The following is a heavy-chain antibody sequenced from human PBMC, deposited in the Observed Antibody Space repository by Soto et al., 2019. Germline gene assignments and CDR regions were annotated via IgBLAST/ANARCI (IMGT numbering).Heavy chain of an antibody. CDR1: GGSISSGGYY. V-gene: IGHV4-31*03. Sequence: SETLSLTCTVSGGSISSGGYYWSWIRQHPGKGLEWIGYIYYSGSTYYNPSLKSRVAISVDTSKNQFSLKLSSVTAADTAVYYWARAPSRWLQLSAFDIWGQGTMVTVSS. CDR2: IYYSGST. D-gene: IGHD5-12*01. CDR3: ARAPSRWLQLSAFDI. J-gene: IGHJ3*02.